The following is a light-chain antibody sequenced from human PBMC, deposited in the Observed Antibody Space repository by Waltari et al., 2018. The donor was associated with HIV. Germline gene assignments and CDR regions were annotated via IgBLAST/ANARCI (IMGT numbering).Light chain of an antibody. CDR2: EVN. V-gene: IGLV2-8*01. CDR3: SSYAGRNTLL. CDR1: SSDVGGYDY. Sequence: QSALTQPPSASGSPGQSFTISSTGPSSDVGGYDYVSWYQQHPGKAPKLMISEVNNRPSGVPDRFSGSRSGNTASLTVSGLQAEDEAHYYCSSYAGRNTLLFGGGTKLTVL. J-gene: IGLJ2*01.